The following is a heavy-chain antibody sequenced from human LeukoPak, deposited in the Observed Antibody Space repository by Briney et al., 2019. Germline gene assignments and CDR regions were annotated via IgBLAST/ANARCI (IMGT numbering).Heavy chain of an antibody. D-gene: IGHD1-26*01. CDR2: IYYSGST. CDR1: GGSISSYY. CDR3: ARGDGIVGATPLGYYYGMDV. J-gene: IGHJ6*02. Sequence: SETLSLTCTVSGGSISSYYWSWIRQPPGKGLEWIGYIYYSGSTNYNPSLKSRVTISVDTSKNQFSLKLSSVTAADTAVYYCARGDGIVGATPLGYYYGMDVWGQRTTVTVSS. V-gene: IGHV4-59*08.